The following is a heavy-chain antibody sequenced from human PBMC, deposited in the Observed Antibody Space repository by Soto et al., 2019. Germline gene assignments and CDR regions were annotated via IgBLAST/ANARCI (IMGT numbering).Heavy chain of an antibody. Sequence: EVQLVESGGGLVQPGGSLRLSCAASGFTFSSYWMSWVRQAPGKGLEGVANIKQDGSEKYYVDSVKGRFTISRDNAKNSLYLQMNSLRAEDTAVYYCARAPSSPGSSWFSGMDVWGQGTTVTVSS. CDR1: GFTFSSYW. CDR3: ARAPSSPGSSWFSGMDV. J-gene: IGHJ6*02. D-gene: IGHD6-13*01. V-gene: IGHV3-7*01. CDR2: IKQDGSEK.